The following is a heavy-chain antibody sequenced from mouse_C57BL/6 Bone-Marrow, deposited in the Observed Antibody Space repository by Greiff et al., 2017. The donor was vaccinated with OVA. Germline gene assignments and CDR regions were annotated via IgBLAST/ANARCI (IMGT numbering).Heavy chain of an antibody. D-gene: IGHD1-1*01. V-gene: IGHV1-69*01. J-gene: IGHJ2*01. CDR3: ARWDNYGSSLDN. Sequence: QVQLKQPGAELVMPGASVKLSCKASGYTFTSYWMHWVKQRPGQGLEWIGEIDPSDSYTNYNQKFKGQSSLTVDKSSSTAYMKLSSLTSEDSAVYYSARWDNYGSSLDNWGQGTTLTVSS. CDR1: GYTFTSYW. CDR2: IDPSDSYT.